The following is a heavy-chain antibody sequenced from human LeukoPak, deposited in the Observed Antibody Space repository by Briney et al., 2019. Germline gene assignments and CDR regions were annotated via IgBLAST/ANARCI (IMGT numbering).Heavy chain of an antibody. Sequence: SETLSLTCTVSGGSISSYYWSWIRQPPGKGLEWIGYIYYSGSTNYNPSLKSRVTISVDTSKNQFSLKLSSVTAADTAVYYCARAGSRIAARLTPDYWGQGTLVTVSS. CDR1: GGSISSYY. CDR3: ARAGSRIAARLTPDY. CDR2: IYYSGST. D-gene: IGHD6-6*01. V-gene: IGHV4-59*01. J-gene: IGHJ4*02.